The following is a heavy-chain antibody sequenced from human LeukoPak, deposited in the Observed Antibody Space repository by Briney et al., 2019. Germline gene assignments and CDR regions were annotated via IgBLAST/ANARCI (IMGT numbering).Heavy chain of an antibody. Sequence: SETLSLTCSVSSGSISSDNYYWGWIRQPPGKGLECIGSIYYSGSTYYNPSLKSRVTISVDTSKNQFSLKPSSVTAADTAVYYCARHSDIVVVVAATINWFDPWGQGTLVTVSS. J-gene: IGHJ5*02. D-gene: IGHD2-15*01. V-gene: IGHV4-39*01. CDR1: SGSISSDNYY. CDR3: ARHSDIVVVVAATINWFDP. CDR2: IYYSGST.